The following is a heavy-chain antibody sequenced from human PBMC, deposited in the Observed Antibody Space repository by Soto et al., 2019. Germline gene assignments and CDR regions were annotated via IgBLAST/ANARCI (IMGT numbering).Heavy chain of an antibody. Sequence: GSLRLSCAASGFTFSSYSMNWVSQAPGKGLEWVSSISSSSSYIYYADSVKGRFTISRDNAKNSLYLQMNSLGAEDTAVYYCAREPKYSSSWGDYYYYYGMDVWGQGTTVTVSS. J-gene: IGHJ6*02. D-gene: IGHD6-6*01. CDR3: AREPKYSSSWGDYYYYYGMDV. V-gene: IGHV3-21*01. CDR1: GFTFSSYS. CDR2: ISSSSSYI.